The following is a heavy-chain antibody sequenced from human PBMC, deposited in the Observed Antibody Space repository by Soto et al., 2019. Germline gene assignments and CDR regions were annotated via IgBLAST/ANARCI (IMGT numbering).Heavy chain of an antibody. Sequence: QVQLVESGGGVVQPGRSLRLSCAASGFTFSSYGMHWVRQAPGKGLEWVAVIWYDGSNKYYADYVKGRFTISRDNSKNTLYLQMNSLRADDTAVYYCARDPLGMATITGYYYYGMDVWGQGTTVTVSS. CDR1: GFTFSSYG. CDR3: ARDPLGMATITGYYYYGMDV. J-gene: IGHJ6*02. CDR2: IWYDGSNK. V-gene: IGHV3-33*01. D-gene: IGHD5-12*01.